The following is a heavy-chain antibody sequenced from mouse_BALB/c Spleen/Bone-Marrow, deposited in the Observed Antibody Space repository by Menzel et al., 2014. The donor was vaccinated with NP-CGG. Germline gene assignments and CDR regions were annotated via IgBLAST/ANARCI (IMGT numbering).Heavy chain of an antibody. D-gene: IGHD6-1*01. CDR1: GYTFTSYW. CDR2: INPSTGYT. J-gene: IGHJ4*01. V-gene: IGHV1-7*01. Sequence: VKVVESGAELAKPGASVKMSCKASGYTFTSYWMHWVKQRPGQGLEWIGYINPSTGYTEYNQKFKDKATLTADKSSSTAYMQLSSLTSEDSAVYYCASLFTGAMDYWGQGTSVTVSS. CDR3: ASLFTGAMDY.